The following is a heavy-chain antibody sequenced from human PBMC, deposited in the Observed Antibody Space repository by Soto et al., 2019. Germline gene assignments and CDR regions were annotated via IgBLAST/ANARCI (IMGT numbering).Heavy chain of an antibody. CDR2: IWSDGSKK. CDR1: GVTFSSYA. V-gene: IGHV3-33*01. J-gene: IGHJ5*02. Sequence: QVQLVESGGGVVQPGRSLRISCAASGVTFSSYAMHWVRQAPGKGLEWVAVIWSDGSKKYYGDSVKGRFTISRDNSKNTLYLQMNSLKVEDTAVYYCARDEEPWGQGTLVIVSS. CDR3: ARDEEP.